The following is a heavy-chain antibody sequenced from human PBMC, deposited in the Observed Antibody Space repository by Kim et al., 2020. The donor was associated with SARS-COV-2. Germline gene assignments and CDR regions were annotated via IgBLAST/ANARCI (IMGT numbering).Heavy chain of an antibody. V-gene: IGHV3-49*03. D-gene: IGHD3-22*01. J-gene: IGHJ4*02. CDR3: TRGPYYYDSAAYYHDY. Sequence: GGSLRLSCTTSGLNFGDYAMSWFRQAPGKGLEWVAIIRSKRYGGTTEYAASVKGRFTISRDDSKRIAHLQMNGVKNEDTAVYYCTRGPYYYDSAAYYHDYWGQGTLVTVSS. CDR2: IRSKRYGGTT. CDR1: GLNFGDYA.